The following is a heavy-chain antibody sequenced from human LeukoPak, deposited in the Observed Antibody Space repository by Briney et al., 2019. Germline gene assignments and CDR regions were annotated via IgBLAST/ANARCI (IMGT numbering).Heavy chain of an antibody. CDR3: ARGDSTYYYYYYMDV. CDR1: GYTFTSYD. V-gene: IGHV1-8*01. J-gene: IGHJ6*03. CDR2: MSPNSGNT. Sequence: ASVKVSCKASGYTFTSYDINWVRQATGQGLEWMGWMSPNSGNTGYAQKFQGRVTMTRNTSISTAYMELSSLRSEDTAVYYCARGDSTYYYYYYMDVWGKGTTVTVSS.